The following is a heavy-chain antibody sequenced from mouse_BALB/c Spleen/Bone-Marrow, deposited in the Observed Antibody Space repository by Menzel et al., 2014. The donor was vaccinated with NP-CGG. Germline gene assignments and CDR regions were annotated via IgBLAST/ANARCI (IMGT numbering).Heavy chain of an antibody. CDR2: INPSSGYS. J-gene: IGHJ2*01. D-gene: IGHD3-3*01. V-gene: IGHV1-4*01. Sequence: QVQLQQSGAELARPGASVKMSCKASGYTFTSYPMNWVKQRPGQGLEWIGYINPSSGYSNYNQKFKDKATLTADKSSSTAYMQLSSLTSEDPAVYCCTRRAAYYFDYWGQGTTLTVSS. CDR3: TRRAAYYFDY. CDR1: GYTFTSYP.